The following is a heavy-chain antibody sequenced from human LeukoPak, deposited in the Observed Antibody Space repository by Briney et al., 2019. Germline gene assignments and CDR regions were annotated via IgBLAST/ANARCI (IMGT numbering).Heavy chain of an antibody. D-gene: IGHD2-2*01. V-gene: IGHV3-23*01. CDR2: ISSSGGST. Sequence: GGSLRLSCAASGFPFSSFAMSWVRLAPGQGLEWVSTISSSGGSTYYADSVKGRFTISRDNSKNTLYLQMNSLRAEDTAVYYCAKPFSIVVVPAAIGADYWGQGTLVTVSS. CDR3: AKPFSIVVVPAAIGADY. CDR1: GFPFSSFA. J-gene: IGHJ4*02.